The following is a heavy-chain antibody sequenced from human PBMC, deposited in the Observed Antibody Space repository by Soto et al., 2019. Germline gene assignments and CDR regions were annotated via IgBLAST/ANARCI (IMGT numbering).Heavy chain of an antibody. CDR3: ARERRSWIDAFDS. Sequence: QVQLVESGGGVVQPGRSLRLSCAASGFTFSSYGMHWVRQAPGKGLEWVAVIWYDGSNKYYADSVKGRFTISRDNSKNTLYLQMHSLRAEDTAVYYCARERRSWIDAFDSWGQGTMGTVSS. V-gene: IGHV3-33*01. D-gene: IGHD6-13*01. J-gene: IGHJ3*02. CDR1: GFTFSSYG. CDR2: IWYDGSNK.